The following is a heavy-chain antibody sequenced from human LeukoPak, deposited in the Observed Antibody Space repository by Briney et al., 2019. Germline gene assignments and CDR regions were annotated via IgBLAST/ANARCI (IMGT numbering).Heavy chain of an antibody. V-gene: IGHV5-51*01. CDR2: IYPADSDT. Sequence: GESLKISCQGSGYIFTNYWIGWVRQMPGKGLESMGIIYPADSDTTYSPSFQGQVTISADKSISTVYLQWSSLKASDTAMYYCATQSRDGSKTRGYYFDYWGQGTLVTVSS. CDR1: GYIFTNYW. J-gene: IGHJ4*02. D-gene: IGHD3-10*01. CDR3: ATQSRDGSKTRGYYFDY.